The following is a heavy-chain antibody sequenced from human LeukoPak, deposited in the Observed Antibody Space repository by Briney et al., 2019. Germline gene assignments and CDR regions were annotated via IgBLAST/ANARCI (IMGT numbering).Heavy chain of an antibody. D-gene: IGHD3-22*01. J-gene: IGHJ5*02. Sequence: SETLSLTCTVSGVSISSSSYYWGWIRQPPGKGLEWIGSIYYSGSTYYNPSLKSRVTISVDTSKNQFSLKLSSVTAAHTAVYYCARRHDSSGYYYWLDPWGQGTLVTVSS. CDR2: IYYSGST. V-gene: IGHV4-39*01. CDR3: ARRHDSSGYYYWLDP. CDR1: GVSISSSSYY.